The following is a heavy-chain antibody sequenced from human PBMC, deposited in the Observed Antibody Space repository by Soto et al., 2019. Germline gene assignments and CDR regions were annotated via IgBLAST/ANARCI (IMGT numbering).Heavy chain of an antibody. J-gene: IGHJ3*01. V-gene: IGHV3-53*01. CDR2: LYDVDGS. D-gene: IGHD1-1*01. Sequence: PGGSLGRLCGASVLTFRWKRYVAFFGQAPGKGLEWVSALYDVDGSFYADSVKGRFTTSSDSSKTTVYLQMNGLRPDDTAVYYCATWHEREHAYDVWGQGTTVTVSS. CDR3: ATWHEREHAYDV. CDR1: VLTFRWKRY.